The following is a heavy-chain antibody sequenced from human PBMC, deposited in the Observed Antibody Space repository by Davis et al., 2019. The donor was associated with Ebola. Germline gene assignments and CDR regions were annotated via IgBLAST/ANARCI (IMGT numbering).Heavy chain of an antibody. V-gene: IGHV4-61*01. CDR2: IYYSGST. CDR1: GGSVSSGSHY. Sequence: GSLRLSCTVSGGSVSSGSHYWSWIRQPPGKGLEWIGYIYYSGSTNYNPSLKSRVTISVDTSKNQFSLKLSSVTAADTAVYYCARDWNYYGMDVWGQGTTVTVSS. J-gene: IGHJ6*02. D-gene: IGHD3-3*01. CDR3: ARDWNYYGMDV.